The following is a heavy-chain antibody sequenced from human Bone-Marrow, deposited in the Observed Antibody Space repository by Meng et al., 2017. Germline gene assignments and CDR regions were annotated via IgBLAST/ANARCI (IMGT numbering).Heavy chain of an antibody. D-gene: IGHD6-13*01. CDR3: AKGAGRIASTGKRYFDY. J-gene: IGHJ4*02. V-gene: IGHV3-30*04. CDR2: ISYDGSNK. CDR1: GFTFSSYA. Sequence: GESLKISCAASGFTFSSYAMHWVRQAPGKGLEWVAVISYDGSNKYYADSVKGRFTISRDNSKNTLYLQMNSLRANDTAVYYCAKGAGRIASTGKRYFDYWGLGTLVTVSS.